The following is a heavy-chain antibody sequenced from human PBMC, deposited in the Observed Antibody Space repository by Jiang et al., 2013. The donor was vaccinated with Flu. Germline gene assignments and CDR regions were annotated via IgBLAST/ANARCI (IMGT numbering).Heavy chain of an antibody. CDR1: GYSFTSYW. D-gene: IGHD3-10*01. CDR3: ARVLSYGSGSGDAFDI. V-gene: IGHV5-51*01. CDR2: IYPGDSDT. Sequence: PGESLKISCKGSGYSFTSYWIGWVRQMPGKGLEWMGIIYPGDSDTRYSPSFQGQVTISADKSISTAYLQWSSLKASDTAMYYCARVLSYGSGSGDAFDIWGQGTMVTVSS. J-gene: IGHJ3*02.